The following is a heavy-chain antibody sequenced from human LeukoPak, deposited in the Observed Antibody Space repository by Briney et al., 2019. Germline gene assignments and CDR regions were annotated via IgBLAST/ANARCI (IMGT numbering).Heavy chain of an antibody. J-gene: IGHJ4*02. CDR2: ISYDGSNK. Sequence: GRSLRLSRAASGFTFSSYGMHWVRQAPGKGLEWVAVISYDGSNKYYADSVKGRFTISRDNSKNTLYLQMNSLRAEDTAVYYCAKDRRGYSYGFDYYFDYWGQGTLVTVSS. CDR3: AKDRRGYSYGFDYYFDY. D-gene: IGHD5-18*01. CDR1: GFTFSSYG. V-gene: IGHV3-30*18.